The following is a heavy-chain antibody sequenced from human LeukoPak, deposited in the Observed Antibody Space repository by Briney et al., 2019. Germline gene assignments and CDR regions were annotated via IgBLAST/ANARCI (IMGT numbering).Heavy chain of an antibody. CDR3: ARVHYDILTGYSHYGMDV. Sequence: SQTLSLTCTVSGGSISSGGSYWSWLRQHPGKGLEWIGYIYYSGSTYYNPSLKSRVTISVDTSKNQFSLKLSSVTAADTAVYYCARVHYDILTGYSHYGMDVWGQGTTVTVSS. D-gene: IGHD3-9*01. V-gene: IGHV4-30-4*08. J-gene: IGHJ6*02. CDR2: IYYSGST. CDR1: GGSISSGGSY.